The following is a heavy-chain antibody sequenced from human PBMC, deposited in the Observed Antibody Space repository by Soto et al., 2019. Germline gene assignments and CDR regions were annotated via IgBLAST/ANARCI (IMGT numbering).Heavy chain of an antibody. CDR3: ARGGYLSTIFGVVHGP. V-gene: IGHV1-2*02. J-gene: IGHJ5*02. Sequence: ASVKVSCKASGYTFTGYYMHWVRQAPGQGLEWMGWINPNSGGTNYAQEFQGRVTMTRDTSISTAYMELSRLRSDDTAVYYCARGGYLSTIFGVVHGPWGQGTLVTVSS. CDR2: INPNSGGT. D-gene: IGHD3-3*01. CDR1: GYTFTGYY.